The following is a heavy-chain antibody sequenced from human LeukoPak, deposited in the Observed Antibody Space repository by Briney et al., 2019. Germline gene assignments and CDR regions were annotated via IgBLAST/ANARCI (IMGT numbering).Heavy chain of an antibody. Sequence: SVKVSCKASGGTFSSYAISWVRQAPGQGLEWMGRIIPILGIANYAQKFQGRVTITADKSTSTAYMELSSLRSEDTAVYYCAREYYYDSSGYYLDYWGQGTLVTVSS. CDR3: AREYYYDSSGYYLDY. CDR2: IIPILGIA. CDR1: GGTFSSYA. J-gene: IGHJ4*02. D-gene: IGHD3-22*01. V-gene: IGHV1-69*04.